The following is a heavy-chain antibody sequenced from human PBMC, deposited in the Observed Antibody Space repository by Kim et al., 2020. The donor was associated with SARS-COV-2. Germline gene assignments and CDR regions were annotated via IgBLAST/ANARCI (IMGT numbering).Heavy chain of an antibody. CDR2: ISYDGSNK. V-gene: IGHV3-30-3*01. Sequence: GGSLRLSCAASGFTFSSYAMHWGRQAPGKGLEWVAVISYDGSNKYYADSVKGRFTISRDNSKNTLYLQMNSLRAEDTAVYYCARSQSGSYLVAFDIWGQGTMVTVSS. CDR3: ARSQSGSYLVAFDI. J-gene: IGHJ3*02. D-gene: IGHD1-26*01. CDR1: GFTFSSYA.